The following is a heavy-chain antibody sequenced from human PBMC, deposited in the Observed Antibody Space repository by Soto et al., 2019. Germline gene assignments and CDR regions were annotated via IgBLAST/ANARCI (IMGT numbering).Heavy chain of an antibody. V-gene: IGHV4-34*01. CDR2: INHSGST. CDR3: ATRRGRSMVERYNWFDY. D-gene: IGHD2-15*01. J-gene: IGHJ5*01. CDR1: GGSFSGYY. Sequence: SETLSLTCAVYGGSFSGYYWSWIRQPPGKGLEWIGEINHSGSTNYNPSLKSRVTISVDTSKNQFSLKLSSVTAADTAVYYYATRRGRSMVERYNWFDYWGQGTPVTVSS.